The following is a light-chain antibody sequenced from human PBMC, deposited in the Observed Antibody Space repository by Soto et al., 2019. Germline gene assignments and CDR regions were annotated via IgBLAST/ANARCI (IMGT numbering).Light chain of an antibody. Sequence: QSALTQPPAASGSPGQSVTISCTGTSSDVGGYNYVSWYQQHPGKAPKLMIYEVNKRPSGVPDRFSGSKSGNTASLTVSGLQPDDEADYYCISYAGSDNVVFGGGTQLTVL. V-gene: IGLV2-8*01. CDR3: ISYAGSDNVV. CDR2: EVN. J-gene: IGLJ2*01. CDR1: SSDVGGYNY.